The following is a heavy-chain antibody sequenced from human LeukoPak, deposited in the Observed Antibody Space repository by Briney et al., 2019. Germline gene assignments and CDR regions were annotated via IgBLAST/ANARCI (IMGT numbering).Heavy chain of an antibody. D-gene: IGHD3-10*01. J-gene: IGHJ1*01. CDR2: ISGSGGST. CDR3: AKDLYGSGSYYNTRGYFQH. Sequence: GGSLRLSCAASGFTFSSYVMSWVRQAPGKGLEWVSAISGSGGSTYYADSVKGRFTISRDNSKNTLYLQMNSLRAEDTAVYYCAKDLYGSGSYYNTRGYFQHWGQGTLVTVSS. CDR1: GFTFSSYV. V-gene: IGHV3-23*01.